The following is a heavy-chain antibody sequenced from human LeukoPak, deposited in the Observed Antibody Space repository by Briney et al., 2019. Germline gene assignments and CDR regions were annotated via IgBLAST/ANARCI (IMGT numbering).Heavy chain of an antibody. CDR3: ARVGRLAMGTATAFDI. Sequence: SETLSLTCTVSGGSISSLYWSWIRQPPGKGLEWIGYIYYSGSTDYNPFLMSRVTISVDTSKNQFSLKLSSVSAADTAVYYCARVGRLAMGTATAFDIWGQGTMVTVSS. CDR1: GGSISSLY. D-gene: IGHD1-26*01. J-gene: IGHJ3*02. CDR2: IYYSGST. V-gene: IGHV4-59*11.